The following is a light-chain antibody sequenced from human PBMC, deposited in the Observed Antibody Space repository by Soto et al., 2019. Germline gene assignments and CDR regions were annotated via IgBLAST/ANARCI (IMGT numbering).Light chain of an antibody. CDR2: LNNDGSH. J-gene: IGLJ2*01. Sequence: QSVLTQPPSASASLGASVKLTCTLSSGHSSYAIAWHQKQLEKGPRYLMDLNNDGSHTKGDGIPDRFSGSSSGAERYLIISSLQSEDEADYYCQTWGTGFQVFGGGTKVTVL. V-gene: IGLV4-69*01. CDR3: QTWGTGFQV. CDR1: SGHSSYA.